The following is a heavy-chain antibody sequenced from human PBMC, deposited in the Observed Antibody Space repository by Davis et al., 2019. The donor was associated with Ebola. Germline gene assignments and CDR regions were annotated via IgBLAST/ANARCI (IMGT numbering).Heavy chain of an antibody. V-gene: IGHV3-9*01. Sequence: GGSLRLSCVASGFTFDDYAMHWVRQVPGKGLEWVSGISWNTMSIEYADSGKGRFTISRDDDNNSLYLQMNSLRAEDTALYYCVKDSSGYFDAFDKWGQGTMVTVSS. J-gene: IGHJ3*02. CDR3: VKDSSGYFDAFDK. D-gene: IGHD5-12*01. CDR1: GFTFDDYA. CDR2: ISWNTMSI.